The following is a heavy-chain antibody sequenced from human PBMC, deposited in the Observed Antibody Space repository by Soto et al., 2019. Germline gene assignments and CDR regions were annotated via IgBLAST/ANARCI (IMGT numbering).Heavy chain of an antibody. D-gene: IGHD6-19*01. CDR1: GASVSSDNW. Sequence: QMRLQESGPGLVKPSGTLSLACAVSGASVSSDNWWSWVRQPPGKGLEWIGEIFHSETTNYNPSLKSLATISVDKSKNQFSLTLTSVTAADTAVYYCAKNGWYSADIWGQGTMVTVSS. J-gene: IGHJ3*02. CDR3: AKNGWYSADI. V-gene: IGHV4-4*02. CDR2: IFHSETT.